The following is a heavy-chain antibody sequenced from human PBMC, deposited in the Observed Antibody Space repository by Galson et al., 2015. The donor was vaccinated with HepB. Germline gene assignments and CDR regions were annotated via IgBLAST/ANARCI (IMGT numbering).Heavy chain of an antibody. Sequence: SLRLSCAASGFMFNNYGMIWIRQAPGKGLDWVAAISYEGSRIYYGDSVKGRFTIPRDNSNNMLYLQMDSLRLDDTAVYYCAKGPLYNYVYLDYWGQGTLVTVSS. CDR1: GFMFNNYG. J-gene: IGHJ4*02. CDR3: AKGPLYNYVYLDY. CDR2: ISYEGSRI. V-gene: IGHV3-30*18. D-gene: IGHD5-24*01.